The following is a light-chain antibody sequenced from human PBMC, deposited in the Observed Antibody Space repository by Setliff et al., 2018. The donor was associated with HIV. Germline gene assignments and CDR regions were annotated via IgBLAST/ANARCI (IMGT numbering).Light chain of an antibody. J-gene: IGLJ1*01. V-gene: IGLV2-11*01. CDR1: SSDVGGYNY. Sequence: QSALAQPRSVSGSPGQSVTISCTGTSSDVGGYNYVSWYQQFPGKAPKLMIYDVSKRPSGVPDRFSGSKSGNTASLTISGLQAEDEADYYCCPYAGSYRVFGTGTKVTVL. CDR3: CPYAGSYRV. CDR2: DVS.